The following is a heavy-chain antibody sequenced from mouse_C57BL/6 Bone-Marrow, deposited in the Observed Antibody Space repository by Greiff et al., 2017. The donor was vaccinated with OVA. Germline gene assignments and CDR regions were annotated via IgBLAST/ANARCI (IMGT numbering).Heavy chain of an antibody. CDR3: ATRDPTVVPYRYFDV. Sequence: VQLQQSGAELAKPGASVKLSCKASGYTFTSYWMHWVKQRPGQGLEWIGYINPSSGYTKYNQKFKDKATLTADKSSSTAYMQLSSLTYEDSAVYYCATRDPTVVPYRYFDVWGTGTTVTVSS. J-gene: IGHJ1*03. CDR1: GYTFTSYW. V-gene: IGHV1-7*01. D-gene: IGHD1-1*01. CDR2: INPSSGYT.